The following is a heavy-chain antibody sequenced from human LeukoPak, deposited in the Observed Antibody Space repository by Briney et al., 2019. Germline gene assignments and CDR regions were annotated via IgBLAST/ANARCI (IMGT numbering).Heavy chain of an antibody. J-gene: IGHJ3*02. CDR1: GYTFTSYG. CDR3: ARDSSRRRLWLGEREDAFDI. D-gene: IGHD3-10*01. V-gene: IGHV1-18*01. Sequence: GASVKVSCKASGYTFTSYGISWVRQAPGQGLEWMGWISAYNGNTNYAQKLQGRVTMTTDTSTSTAYMELRSLRSDDTAVYYCARDSSRRRLWLGEREDAFDIWGQGTMVTVSS. CDR2: ISAYNGNT.